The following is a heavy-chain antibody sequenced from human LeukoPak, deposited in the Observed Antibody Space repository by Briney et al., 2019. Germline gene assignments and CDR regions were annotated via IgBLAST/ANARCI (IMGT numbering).Heavy chain of an antibody. Sequence: GVSLRLSCAASGFTFSSYAMHWVRQAPGKGLEWVAVISYDGSNKYYADSVKGRFTISRDNSKNTLYLQMGSLRAEDMAVYYCAREPLVGATAGAFDIWGQGTMVTVSS. CDR1: GFTFSSYA. D-gene: IGHD1-26*01. V-gene: IGHV3-30*14. J-gene: IGHJ3*02. CDR3: AREPLVGATAGAFDI. CDR2: ISYDGSNK.